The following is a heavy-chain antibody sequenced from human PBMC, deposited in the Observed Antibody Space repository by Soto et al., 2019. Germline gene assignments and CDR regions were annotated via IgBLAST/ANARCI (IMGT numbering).Heavy chain of an antibody. D-gene: IGHD3-10*01. CDR3: AKDHYYDSRSYSPSYFDY. Sequence: QVQLVEAGGGVVQPGRSLRLSCAASGFTFSTYGMHWVRQAPGKGLEWVAVISYDGRKKYYEDSVKGRFTISRDNSKNTLYLQMNRLRAEDTAVYYCAKDHYYDSRSYSPSYFDYWGQGTLVTVSS. V-gene: IGHV3-30*18. J-gene: IGHJ4*02. CDR1: GFTFSTYG. CDR2: ISYDGRKK.